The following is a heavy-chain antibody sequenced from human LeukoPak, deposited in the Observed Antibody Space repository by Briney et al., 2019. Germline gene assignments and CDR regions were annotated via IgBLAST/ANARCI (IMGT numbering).Heavy chain of an antibody. J-gene: IGHJ4*02. D-gene: IGHD5-24*01. Sequence: GASVKVSCKASGGTFSSYAISWVRQAPGQGLEWMGGIIPIFGTANYAQKFQGRVTITADKSTSTAYMELSSLRSEDTAVYYCAREVGDGYKKFDYWGQGTLVTVSS. CDR3: AREVGDGYKKFDY. CDR2: IIPIFGTA. V-gene: IGHV1-69*06. CDR1: GGTFSSYA.